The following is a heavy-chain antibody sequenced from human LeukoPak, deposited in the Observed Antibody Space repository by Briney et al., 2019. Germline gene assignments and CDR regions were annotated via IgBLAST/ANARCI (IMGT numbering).Heavy chain of an antibody. Sequence: PSETLSLTCAVSGGSISSGGYSWSWIRQPPGKGLEWIGYIYHSGSTYYNPSLKSRVTISLDRSKNQFSLKLSSVTAADTAVYYCTRAAYAMDVWGQGTTVTVSS. CDR1: GGSISSGGYS. J-gene: IGHJ6*02. V-gene: IGHV4-30-2*01. CDR3: TRAAYAMDV. CDR2: IYHSGST.